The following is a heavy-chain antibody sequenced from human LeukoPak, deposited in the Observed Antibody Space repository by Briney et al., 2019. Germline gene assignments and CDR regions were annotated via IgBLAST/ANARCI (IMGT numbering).Heavy chain of an antibody. J-gene: IGHJ4*02. V-gene: IGHV4-31*03. CDR3: ARDNRRWFGESLFDY. Sequence: LSLTCTVSGGSISSGGYYWSWIRQHPGKGLEWIGYIYYSGSTYYNPSLKSRVTISVDTSKNQFSLKLSSVTAADTAVYYCARDNRRWFGESLFDYWGQGTLVTVSS. D-gene: IGHD3-10*01. CDR2: IYYSGST. CDR1: GGSISSGGYY.